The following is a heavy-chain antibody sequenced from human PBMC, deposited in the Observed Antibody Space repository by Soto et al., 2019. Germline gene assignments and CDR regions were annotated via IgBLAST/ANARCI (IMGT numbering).Heavy chain of an antibody. J-gene: IGHJ4*02. CDR2: IYYRGRT. V-gene: IGHV4-61*01. D-gene: IGHD3-9*01. Sequence: QVQLQESGPGLVKPSETLSLTCTVSGGSVSSGSYYWSWIRQPPGKGLEWIGYIYYRGRTNYNPSIKSRVAISLHTSKIPFSLTVSSVTAADTAVYYCAPVSDILTDYPLDCWGQGTLVTVGS. CDR1: GGSVSSGSYY. CDR3: APVSDILTDYPLDC.